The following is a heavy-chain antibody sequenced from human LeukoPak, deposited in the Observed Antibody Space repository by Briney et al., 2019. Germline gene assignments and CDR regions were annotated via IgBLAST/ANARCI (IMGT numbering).Heavy chain of an antibody. J-gene: IGHJ4*02. CDR2: VYSSGFT. D-gene: IGHD3-10*01. Sequence: SETLSLTCTISGDPLSGYSWSWLRQPAGKELEWIGRVYSSGFTEYNLSLDGRVTMSIETSKSQFSLKLDSVTAADTAAYYCARVHIVTGTYFDSWGQGALVTVSS. CDR3: ARVHIVTGTYFDS. V-gene: IGHV4-4*07. CDR1: GDPLSGYS.